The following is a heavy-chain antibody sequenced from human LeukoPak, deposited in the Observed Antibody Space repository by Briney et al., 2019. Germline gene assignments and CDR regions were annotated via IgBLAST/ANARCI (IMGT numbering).Heavy chain of an antibody. CDR1: GFTVSINY. D-gene: IGHD6-13*01. V-gene: IGHV3-23*01. J-gene: IGHJ4*02. CDR3: AKVPLIAAPKHFDY. Sequence: PGGSLRLSCAASGFTVSINYMSWVRQAPGKGLEWVSAITGSGGSTYYADSVKGRFTISRDNSKNTLYLQMNRLRAEDTAVYYCAKVPLIAAPKHFDYWGQGTLVTVSS. CDR2: ITGSGGST.